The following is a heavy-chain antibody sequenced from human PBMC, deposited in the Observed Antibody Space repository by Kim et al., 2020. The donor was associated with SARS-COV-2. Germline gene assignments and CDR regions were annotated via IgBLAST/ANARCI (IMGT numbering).Heavy chain of an antibody. CDR1: GYTFTSYA. V-gene: IGHV7-4-1*02. D-gene: IGHD5-18*01. J-gene: IGHJ4*02. Sequence: ASVKVSCKASGYTFTSYAMNWVRQAPGQGLEWMGWINTNTGNPTYAQGFTGRFVFSLDTSVSTAYLQISSLKAEDTAVYYCARGTDVDTAMVEVDYWGQGTLVTVSS. CDR2: INTNTGNP. CDR3: ARGTDVDTAMVEVDY.